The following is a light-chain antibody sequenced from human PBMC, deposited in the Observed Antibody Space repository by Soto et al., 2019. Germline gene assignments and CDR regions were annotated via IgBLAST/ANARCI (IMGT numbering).Light chain of an antibody. J-gene: IGLJ2*01. Sequence: QSALTQPASVSGPPGQSITISCTGTSSDVGSYNLVSWYQQHPGKAPKLMIYEVSKRPSGVSNRFSGSKSGNTASLTISGLQAEDEADYYCCSYAGSSTVVFGGGTKVTVL. CDR3: CSYAGSSTVV. V-gene: IGLV2-23*02. CDR2: EVS. CDR1: SSDVGSYNL.